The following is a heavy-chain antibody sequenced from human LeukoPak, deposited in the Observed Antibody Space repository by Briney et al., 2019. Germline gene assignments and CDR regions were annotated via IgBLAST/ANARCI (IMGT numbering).Heavy chain of an antibody. CDR3: AKDSLSGYSGGVIDY. CDR1: GFTFDDYA. J-gene: IGHJ4*02. Sequence: PGGSLRLSCAASGFTFDDYAMHWVRQAPGKGLEWVSLISWDGGSTYYADSVKGRFTISRDNSKNSLYLQMNSLRAEDKALYYCAKDSLSGYSGGVIDYWGQGTLVIVSS. V-gene: IGHV3-43D*03. CDR2: ISWDGGST. D-gene: IGHD5-12*01.